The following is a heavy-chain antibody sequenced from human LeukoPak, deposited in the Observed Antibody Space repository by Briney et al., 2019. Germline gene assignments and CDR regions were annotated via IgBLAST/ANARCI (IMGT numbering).Heavy chain of an antibody. CDR3: ARDGYDSSGYYAFDI. Sequence: GGSLRLSCSVSGFPFSTYWMHWVRQAPGKGLVWVSRINSDGSSTSYADSVKGRFTISRDNAKNTLYLQMNSLRAEDTAVYYCARDGYDSSGYYAFDIWGQGTMVTVSS. CDR1: GFPFSTYW. V-gene: IGHV3-74*01. CDR2: INSDGSST. D-gene: IGHD3-22*01. J-gene: IGHJ3*02.